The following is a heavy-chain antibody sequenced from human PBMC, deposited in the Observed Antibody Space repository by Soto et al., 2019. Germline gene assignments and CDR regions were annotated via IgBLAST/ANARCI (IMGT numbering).Heavy chain of an antibody. D-gene: IGHD6-13*01. CDR1: GYTFSRYA. Sequence: GASVKVSCKASGYTFSRYAIHWVRQAPGQRLEWMGWINAGNGNTKYSQKFEGRVTLTTDTSANTVYMELSSLRFEDTALYYCARDQQFRNWFDSWGQGTLVTVPS. CDR2: INAGNGNT. J-gene: IGHJ5*01. V-gene: IGHV1-3*01. CDR3: ARDQQFRNWFDS.